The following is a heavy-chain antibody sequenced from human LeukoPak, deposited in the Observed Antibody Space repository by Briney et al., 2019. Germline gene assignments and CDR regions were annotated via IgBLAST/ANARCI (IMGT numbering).Heavy chain of an antibody. CDR1: GFIFNNYG. CDR3: AKGSSGYFVDL. J-gene: IGHJ5*02. V-gene: IGHV3-23*01. D-gene: IGHD3-22*01. Sequence: PGGSLRLSCAASGFIFNNYGLIWVRRAPGKGLEWVSAISNDGGGTNHADFVKGRFTISRDNSKNTLFLQMNSLRAEDTALYYCAKGSSGYFVDLWGQGTLVTVSS. CDR2: ISNDGGGT.